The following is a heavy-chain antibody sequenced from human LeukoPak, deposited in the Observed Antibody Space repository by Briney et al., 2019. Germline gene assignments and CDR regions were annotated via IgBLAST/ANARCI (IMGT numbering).Heavy chain of an antibody. CDR1: GFTVSSNY. CDR2: IYSGGST. J-gene: IGHJ6*02. CDR3: AADNLGSCYYYGMDV. V-gene: IGHV3-53*01. D-gene: IGHD1-14*01. Sequence: GGSLRLSCAASGFTVSSNYMSWVRQAPGKGLEWVSVIYSGGSTYYADSVKGRFTISRDNSKNTLYLQMNSLRAEDTAVYYCAADNLGSCYYYGMDVWGQGTTVTVSS.